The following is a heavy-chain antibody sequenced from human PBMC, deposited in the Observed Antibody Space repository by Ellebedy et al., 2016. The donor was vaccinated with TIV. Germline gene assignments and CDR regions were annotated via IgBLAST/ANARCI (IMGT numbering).Heavy chain of an antibody. D-gene: IGHD1-7*01. CDR2: INSKNGNT. CDR3: ARERGNYCFADY. J-gene: IGHJ4*02. V-gene: IGHV1-18*04. Sequence: AASVKVSCKASGYLFTDYGINWVRQAPGQGLEWVGWINSKNGNTKYAHKFQDRVTMTTDTSTSTAYMKLRSLRSDDTAIYYCARERGNYCFADYWGQGTLVPVSS. CDR1: GYLFTDYG.